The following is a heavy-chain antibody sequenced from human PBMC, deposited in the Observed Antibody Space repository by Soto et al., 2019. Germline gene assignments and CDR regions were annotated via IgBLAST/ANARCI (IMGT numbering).Heavy chain of an antibody. CDR1: GGSISSNSYY. J-gene: IGHJ1*01. Sequence: QLQLQESGPGLVKPSETLSLTCTVSGGSISSNSYYWGWIRQPPGKGLEWIGSTYYGGGAYYNPSSKSRVTISIATAKSQLSLKLRSVTAADTAGYYGVRRRWDIPEAAEDWGQGTLVTISS. V-gene: IGHV4-39*01. CDR3: VRRRWDIPEAAED. CDR2: TYYGGGA. D-gene: IGHD6-19*01.